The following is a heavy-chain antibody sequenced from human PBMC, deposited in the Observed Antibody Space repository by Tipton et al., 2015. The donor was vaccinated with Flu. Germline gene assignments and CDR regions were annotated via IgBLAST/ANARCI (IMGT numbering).Heavy chain of an antibody. J-gene: IGHJ4*02. Sequence: TLSLTCSVSGESMGINYYWGWIRQPPGEGLEWIGNIHRSGNTYHNPSLRSRVTMSVDTSNNQFSLKLSSVTAADTAVYYCARLPLPLSYFDYWGQGTLVTVSS. CDR2: IHRSGNT. CDR1: GESMGINYY. V-gene: IGHV4-38-2*01. CDR3: ARLPLPLSYFDY.